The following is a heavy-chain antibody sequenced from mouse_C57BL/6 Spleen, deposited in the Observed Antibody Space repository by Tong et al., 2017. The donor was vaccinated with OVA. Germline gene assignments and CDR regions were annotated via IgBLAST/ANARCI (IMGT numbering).Heavy chain of an antibody. D-gene: IGHD1-3*01. CDR3: ARHEERGKKYYYAMDY. CDR2: FYPGSGSI. CDR1: GYTFTEYT. V-gene: IGHV1-62-2*01. Sequence: VQLQESGAELVKPGASVKLSCKASGYTFTEYTIHWVKQRSGQGLEWIGWFYPGSGSIKYNEKFKDKATLTADKSSSTVYMELSRLTSEDSAVYFCARHEERGKKYYYAMDYWGQGTSVTVSS. J-gene: IGHJ4*01.